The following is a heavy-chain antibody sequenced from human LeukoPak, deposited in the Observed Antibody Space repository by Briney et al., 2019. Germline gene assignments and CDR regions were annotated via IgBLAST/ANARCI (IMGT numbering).Heavy chain of an antibody. D-gene: IGHD2-2*01. V-gene: IGHV3-48*01. Sequence: GGSLRLSCAASGFTFSSYSMNWVRQAPGKGLEWVSYISSSSSTIYYADSVKGRFTISRDNAKNSLYLQMNSLRAEDTAVYYCARDRVQLLLPDWGQGTLVTVSS. J-gene: IGHJ4*02. CDR2: ISSSSSTI. CDR3: ARDRVQLLLPD. CDR1: GFTFSSYS.